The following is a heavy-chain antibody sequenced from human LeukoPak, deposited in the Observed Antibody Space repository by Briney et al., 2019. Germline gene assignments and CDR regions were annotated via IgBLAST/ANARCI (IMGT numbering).Heavy chain of an antibody. D-gene: IGHD1-26*01. J-gene: IGHJ6*02. CDR2: IWPDGNNK. CDR3: ARDRGSRENGMDV. Sequence: PGASLRLSCAASGFTFSSYGMHWVRQAPGKGLEWVAVIWPDGNNKYYADFVKGRFTISRDNSKKTLYLQLNSLRAEDTAVYNCARDRGSRENGMDVWGQGTTVTVSS. CDR1: GFTFSSYG. V-gene: IGHV3-33*01.